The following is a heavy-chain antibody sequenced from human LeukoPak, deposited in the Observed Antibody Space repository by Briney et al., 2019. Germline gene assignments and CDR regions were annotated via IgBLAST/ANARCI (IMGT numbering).Heavy chain of an antibody. CDR2: INHSGST. J-gene: IGHJ6*03. CDR3: AKQGRDWLRDYYYYMDV. Sequence: PSETLSLTCAVYGGSFSGYYWSWIRQPPGKGLEWIGEINHSGSTNYNPSLKSRVTISVDTSKNQFSLKLSSVTAEDTAVYYCAKQGRDWLRDYYYYMDVRGKGTTVTISS. V-gene: IGHV4-34*01. D-gene: IGHD3-9*01. CDR1: GGSFSGYY.